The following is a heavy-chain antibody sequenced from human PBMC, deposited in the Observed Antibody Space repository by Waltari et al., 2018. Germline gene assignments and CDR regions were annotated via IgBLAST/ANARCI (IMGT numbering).Heavy chain of an antibody. Sequence: QVQLVESGVGVVQPGGSLTLSCAASGFTFSNYGMPWVRKAPGKGLEWVTFIRYDGSDKYYADSVKGRFTISRDNSKNTLYLQMNSLRPEDTAVYYCAKGSGEQQLVPHYWGQGTLVTVSS. J-gene: IGHJ4*02. D-gene: IGHD6-13*01. CDR1: GFTFSNYG. V-gene: IGHV3-30*02. CDR2: IRYDGSDK. CDR3: AKGSGEQQLVPHY.